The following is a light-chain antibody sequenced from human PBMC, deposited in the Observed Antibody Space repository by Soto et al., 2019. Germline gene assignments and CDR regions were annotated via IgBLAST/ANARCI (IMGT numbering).Light chain of an antibody. V-gene: IGLV1-44*01. Sequence: QSVLTQPPSASGTPGQRVTISCSGSRSSIGSKTVKWYQHLPGSAPKLLIYSNNHLPSGVPYRFSYSKAGASASLAISGLQSEDEGDYYCAAGDASLGXFYVFGSGTKVXV. J-gene: IGLJ1*01. CDR2: SNN. CDR1: RSSIGSKT. CDR3: AAGDASLGXFYV.